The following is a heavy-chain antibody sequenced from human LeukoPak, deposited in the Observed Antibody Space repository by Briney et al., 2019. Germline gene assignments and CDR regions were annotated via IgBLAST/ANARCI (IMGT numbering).Heavy chain of an antibody. D-gene: IGHD1-26*01. Sequence: PGGSLRLSCAASGFTFSSYWLSWVRQAPGKGPEWVASIEQDGSQKYYVDSVRGRFTISRDNAKNSVYLQMNSLRVEDTAVYYCARNSGSYPFDYWGQGTLVTVSS. CDR2: IEQDGSQK. J-gene: IGHJ4*02. CDR3: ARNSGSYPFDY. CDR1: GFTFSSYW. V-gene: IGHV3-7*01.